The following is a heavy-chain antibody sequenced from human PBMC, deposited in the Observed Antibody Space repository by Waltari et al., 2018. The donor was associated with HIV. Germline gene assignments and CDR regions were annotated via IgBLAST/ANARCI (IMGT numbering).Heavy chain of an antibody. D-gene: IGHD2-15*01. Sequence: QVQLVQSGAEVKKPGASVKVSCPASRLTFTAYHVHWVRQAPGQGLEWMGWINPKRGVTHFAQNSQARINMHRATSIKTAYLELSRLQSYDTGVYYGVSDWWQLPSGGYFFDYWGQGTLVTVSS. V-gene: IGHV1-2*02. J-gene: IGHJ4*02. CDR2: INPKRGVT. CDR3: VSDWWQLPSGGYFFDY. CDR1: RLTFTAYH.